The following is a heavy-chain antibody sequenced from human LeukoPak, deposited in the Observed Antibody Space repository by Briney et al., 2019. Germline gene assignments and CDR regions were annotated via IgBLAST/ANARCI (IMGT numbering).Heavy chain of an antibody. CDR2: ISSSSGTI. CDR1: GFTFSTYS. D-gene: IGHD5-18*01. Sequence: PGGSLRLSCAASGFTFSTYSMKWVRQAPGKGLEWVSYISSSSGTIYYADSVKGRFTISRDNSKNTLYLQMNSLRAEDTAVYFCAKGVGGYTIGYYFDYWGQGTLVTVSS. CDR3: AKGVGGYTIGYYFDY. J-gene: IGHJ4*02. V-gene: IGHV3-48*01.